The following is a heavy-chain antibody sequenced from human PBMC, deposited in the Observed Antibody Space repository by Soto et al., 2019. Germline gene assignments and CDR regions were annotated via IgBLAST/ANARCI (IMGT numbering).Heavy chain of an antibody. CDR3: AREAASSWLYYCYGMDV. CDR2: INAGNGNT. J-gene: IGHJ6*02. Sequence: ASVKVSCKASGNTFTSYAMHWVRQAPGQRLEWMGWINAGNGNTKYSQKFQGRVTITRDTSASTAYMELSSLRSEDTAVYYCAREAASSWLYYCYGMDVWGQGTTVTVSS. CDR1: GNTFTSYA. D-gene: IGHD6-13*01. V-gene: IGHV1-3*01.